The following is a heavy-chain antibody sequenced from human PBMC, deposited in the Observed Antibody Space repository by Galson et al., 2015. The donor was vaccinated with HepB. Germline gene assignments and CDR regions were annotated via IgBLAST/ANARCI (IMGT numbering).Heavy chain of an antibody. CDR3: VKDWEGSTCPCMDV. D-gene: IGHD1-26*01. J-gene: IGHJ6*02. V-gene: IGHV3-23*01. CDR2: ISGSGDDT. CDR1: GFTFRSHA. Sequence: GSLRLSCAASGFTFRSHAMSWVRQAPGKGLEWVSSISGSGDDTYNADSVKGRFTISRDNSKNTVFLQMNSLRAEDSALYYCVKDWEGSTCPCMDVWGQGTTVTVSS.